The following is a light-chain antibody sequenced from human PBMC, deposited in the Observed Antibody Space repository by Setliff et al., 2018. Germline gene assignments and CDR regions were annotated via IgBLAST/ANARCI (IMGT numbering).Light chain of an antibody. V-gene: IGKV3-15*01. CDR3: QHYNNWPFT. Sequence: EIVITQSPATLSVSPGERATLSCRASQSVSNKLAWYQQRPGQAPRLLFYGASTRATGVPARFLGSGSGTEFTLTISSLQSEDSAVYYCQHYNNWPFTFGPGTKVDIK. CDR1: QSVSNK. J-gene: IGKJ3*01. CDR2: GAS.